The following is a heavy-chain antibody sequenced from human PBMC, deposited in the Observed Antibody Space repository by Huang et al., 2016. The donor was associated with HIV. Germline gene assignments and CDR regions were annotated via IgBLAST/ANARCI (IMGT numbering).Heavy chain of an antibody. CDR2: VNDSGAT. V-gene: IGHV4-34*02. CDR1: GGSFTGNY. D-gene: IGHD3-3*01. J-gene: IGHJ6*02. CDR3: ARQWTILEWLLGLDV. Sequence: QMQLQQRGAGLLKPSETLSLTCGVSGGSFTGNYLTWIRQAPGKGLECIGEVNDSGATNYNPSINGRVTISLDKSNRELSLNLRSVTAADTAVYYCARQWTILEWLLGLDVWGQGTTVIVSS.